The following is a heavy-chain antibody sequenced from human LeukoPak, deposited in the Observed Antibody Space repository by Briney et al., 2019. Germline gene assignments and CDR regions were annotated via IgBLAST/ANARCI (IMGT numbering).Heavy chain of an antibody. CDR1: GFTLSDYD. CDR3: ARAKREASTRPWTSGMDV. CDR2: LGSAGDK. D-gene: IGHD3/OR15-3a*01. V-gene: IGHV3-13*01. Sequence: GGSLRLSCAASGFTLSDYDIHWVRQPIGKGLDWVSGLGSAGDKYHAGSERGRFTISREDAENSVYLQMNGLRPEDTAIYYCARAKREASTRPWTSGMDVWGQGTRVTVSS. J-gene: IGHJ6*02.